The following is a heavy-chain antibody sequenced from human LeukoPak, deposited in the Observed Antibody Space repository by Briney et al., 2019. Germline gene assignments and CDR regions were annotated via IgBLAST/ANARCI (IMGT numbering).Heavy chain of an antibody. CDR3: ASSSGPDY. CDR1: GFTFSSYW. V-gene: IGHV3-7*01. Sequence: GGALRLSCAASGFTFSSYWMSWVRQAAGKGLEGVANIKQDGSEKYYVDSVKGRFTISRDNAKNSLYLQMNSLRAEDTAVYYCASSSGPDYWGQGTLVTVSS. D-gene: IGHD6-19*01. J-gene: IGHJ4*02. CDR2: IKQDGSEK.